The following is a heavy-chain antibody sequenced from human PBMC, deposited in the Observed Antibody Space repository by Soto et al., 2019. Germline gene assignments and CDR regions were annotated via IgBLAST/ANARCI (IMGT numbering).Heavy chain of an antibody. CDR1: GSTFSSYA. J-gene: IGHJ6*02. Sequence: PGGSLRLSCAASGSTFSSYAMHWVRQAPGKGLEWVAVISYDGSNKYYADSVKGRFTISRDNSKNTPYLQMNSLRAEDTAVYYCARDHQPYYCYGMDVWGQGTTVTVSS. V-gene: IGHV3-30-3*01. CDR2: ISYDGSNK. CDR3: ARDHQPYYCYGMDV.